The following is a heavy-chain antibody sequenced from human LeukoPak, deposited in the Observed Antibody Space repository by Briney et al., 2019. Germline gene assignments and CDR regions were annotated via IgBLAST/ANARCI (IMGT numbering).Heavy chain of an antibody. V-gene: IGHV4-59*12. Sequence: SETLSLTCTVSGGSISSYYWSWIRQPPGKGLEWIGYIYYSGSTNYNPSLKSRVTISVDTSKNQFSLKLSSVTAADTAVYYCARDRLVTRASVFGVPLRYFDYWGQGTLVTVSS. CDR1: GGSISSYY. CDR2: IYYSGST. J-gene: IGHJ4*02. D-gene: IGHD3-3*01. CDR3: ARDRLVTRASVFGVPLRYFDY.